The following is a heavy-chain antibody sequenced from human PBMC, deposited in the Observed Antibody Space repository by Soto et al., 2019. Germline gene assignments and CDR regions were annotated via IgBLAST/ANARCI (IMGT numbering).Heavy chain of an antibody. Sequence: SAPLYLTSAGSGYSISSGYYWGWIRQAPGKGLEWIGSIYHSGSTYYNPSLKSRVTISVDTSKNQFSLKLSSVTAADTAVYYCVVGATIYFDYWGQGTLVTVSS. CDR1: GYSISSGYY. J-gene: IGHJ4*02. CDR2: IYHSGST. CDR3: VVGATIYFDY. D-gene: IGHD1-26*01. V-gene: IGHV4-38-2*01.